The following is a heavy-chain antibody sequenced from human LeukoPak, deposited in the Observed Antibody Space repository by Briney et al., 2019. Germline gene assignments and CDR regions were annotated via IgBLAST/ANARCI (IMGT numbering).Heavy chain of an antibody. D-gene: IGHD3-10*01. CDR1: GGSISSSSYY. V-gene: IGHV4-39*01. CDR3: ASFYYGSGNYWEFDY. CDR2: IYYSGNT. J-gene: IGHJ4*02. Sequence: PSETLSLTCTVSGGSISSSSYYWGWIRQPPGKGLEWIGSIYYSGNTYYSPSLKSRATIFVDTSRNQFSLKLYSVTAADTAVYYCASFYYGSGNYWEFDYWGQGTLVTVSS.